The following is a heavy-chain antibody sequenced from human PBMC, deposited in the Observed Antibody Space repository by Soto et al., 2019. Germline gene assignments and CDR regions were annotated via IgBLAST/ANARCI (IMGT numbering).Heavy chain of an antibody. J-gene: IGHJ4*02. D-gene: IGHD3-9*01. Sequence: GGSLRLSCAASGFTFSSYGMHWVRQAPGKGLEWVAVIWYDGSNKYYADSVKGRFTISRDNSKNTLYLQMNSLRAEDTAVYYCARGPRDDILTGYYSKVDYWGQGTLVTVSS. CDR2: IWYDGSNK. CDR3: ARGPRDDILTGYYSKVDY. CDR1: GFTFSSYG. V-gene: IGHV3-33*01.